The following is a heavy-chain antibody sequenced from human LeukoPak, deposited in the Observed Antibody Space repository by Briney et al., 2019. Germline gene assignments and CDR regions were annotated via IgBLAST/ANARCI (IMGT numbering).Heavy chain of an antibody. CDR3: ARDYSGTADDY. CDR2: IYSGGSI. Sequence: GGSLRLSCAASGFTVSSNYMSWVRQAPGKGLEWVSVIYSGGSIYYADSVKGRFTTSRDNSKNTLYLQMNSLRAEDTAVYYCARDYSGTADDYWGQGTLVTVSS. J-gene: IGHJ4*02. V-gene: IGHV3-66*02. D-gene: IGHD2-15*01. CDR1: GFTVSSNY.